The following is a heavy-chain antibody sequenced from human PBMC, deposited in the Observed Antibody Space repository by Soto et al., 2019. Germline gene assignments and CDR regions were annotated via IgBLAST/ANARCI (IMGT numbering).Heavy chain of an antibody. CDR1: GGSISSGGYY. D-gene: IGHD6-13*01. CDR2: IYYSGST. CDR3: ARDRTAAAGCWFDP. J-gene: IGHJ5*02. Sequence: SETLSLTCTVSGGSISSGGYYWSWIRQHPGKGLEWIGYIYYSGSTYYNPSLKSRVTVSVNTSKNQFYQKLSSVTAADTAVYYCARDRTAAAGCWFDPWGQGTLVTVSS. V-gene: IGHV4-31*03.